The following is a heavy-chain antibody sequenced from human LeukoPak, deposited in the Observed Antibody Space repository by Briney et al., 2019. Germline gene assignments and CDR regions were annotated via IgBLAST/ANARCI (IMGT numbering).Heavy chain of an antibody. Sequence: GGSLRLSCAASGFTFRSYAMSWVRQAPGKGLEWVSVISGSGGRTYYADSVKGRFTISRDNSKNTLYLQMTSLRAEDTAVYYCAKGSAGGYYDSSGYYSDYWGQGTLVTVSS. J-gene: IGHJ4*02. CDR2: ISGSGGRT. CDR1: GFTFRSYA. CDR3: AKGSAGGYYDSSGYYSDY. D-gene: IGHD3-22*01. V-gene: IGHV3-23*01.